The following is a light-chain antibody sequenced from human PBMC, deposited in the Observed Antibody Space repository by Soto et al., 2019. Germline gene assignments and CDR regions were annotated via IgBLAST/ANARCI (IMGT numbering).Light chain of an antibody. V-gene: IGLV7-43*01. J-gene: IGLJ2*01. CDR3: LLYYGGAVI. Sequence: QAVVTQEPSLTVSPGGTVTLTCASSTGAVTSGHYANWLQQKPGQAPRALIYSTDTKHSWTPARFSGSLLGGKAALTLSGVRHEDEADYYCLLYYGGAVIFGGGTQLTVL. CDR2: STD. CDR1: TGAVTSGHY.